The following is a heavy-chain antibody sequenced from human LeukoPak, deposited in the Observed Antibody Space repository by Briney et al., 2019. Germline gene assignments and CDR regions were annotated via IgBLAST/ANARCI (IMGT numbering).Heavy chain of an antibody. CDR3: AKDPPYYYDSSGSYGEY. V-gene: IGHV3-23*01. D-gene: IGHD3-22*01. J-gene: IGHJ4*02. Sequence: GGSLRLSCAASGFTVSSNYMSWVRQAPGKGLEWVSAISGSGGSTYYADSVKGRFTISRDNSKNTLYLQMNSLRAEDTAVYYCAKDPPYYYDSSGSYGEYWGQGTLVTVSS. CDR2: ISGSGGST. CDR1: GFTVSSNY.